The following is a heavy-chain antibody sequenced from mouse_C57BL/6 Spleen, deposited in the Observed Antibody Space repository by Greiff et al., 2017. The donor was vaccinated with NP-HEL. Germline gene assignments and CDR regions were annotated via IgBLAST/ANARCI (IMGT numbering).Heavy chain of an antibody. CDR1: GYAFTNYL. Sequence: QVQLKQSGAELVRPGTSVKVSCKASGYAFTNYLIEWVKQRPGQGLEWIGVINPGSGGTNYNEKFKGKATLTADKSSSTAYMQLSSLTSEDSAVYFCARSGYYPYYFDYWGQGTTLTVSS. J-gene: IGHJ2*01. CDR3: ARSGYYPYYFDY. D-gene: IGHD1-1*01. CDR2: INPGSGGT. V-gene: IGHV1-54*01.